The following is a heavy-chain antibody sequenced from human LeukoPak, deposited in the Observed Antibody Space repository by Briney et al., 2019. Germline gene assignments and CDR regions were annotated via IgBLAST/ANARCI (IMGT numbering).Heavy chain of an antibody. CDR1: GYTFTPYD. D-gene: IGHD3-10*01. CDR2: ISSYNGNT. J-gene: IGHJ6*02. V-gene: IGHV1-18*01. Sequence: GFSVKVSCQACGYTFTPYDISWVGQAPGQGLEWMGWISSYNGNTNYAQKIQGRVTMTTDTSTSTAYMELRGLRSDDTAVYYWARYRSGNYAWGRSYYYGMDVWGQGTTVTVSS. CDR3: ARYRSGNYAWGRSYYYGMDV.